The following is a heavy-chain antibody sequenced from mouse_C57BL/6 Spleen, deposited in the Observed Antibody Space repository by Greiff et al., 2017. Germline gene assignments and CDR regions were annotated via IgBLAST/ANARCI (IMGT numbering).Heavy chain of an antibody. Sequence: QVQLQQPGAELVRPGSSVKLSCKASGYTFTSYWMHWVKQRPIQGLEWIGNIDPSDSETHYNQKFKDKATLTVDKSSSTAYMQLSSLTSEDSAVYYCAKTLYGSSPWWYFDVWGTGTTVTVSS. CDR2: IDPSDSET. CDR3: AKTLYGSSPWWYFDV. J-gene: IGHJ1*03. D-gene: IGHD1-1*01. V-gene: IGHV1-52*01. CDR1: GYTFTSYW.